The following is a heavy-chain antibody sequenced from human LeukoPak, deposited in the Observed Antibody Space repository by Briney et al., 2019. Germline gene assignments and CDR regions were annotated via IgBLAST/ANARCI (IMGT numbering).Heavy chain of an antibody. J-gene: IGHJ3*02. Sequence: GGSLRLSCAAPGFTFSDYYMSWIRQAPGKGLEWVSYISISGSTIYYADSVKGRFTISRDNAKNSLYLQMNSLRAEDTAVYYCARAQGDGYDDAFDIWGQGTMVTVSS. V-gene: IGHV3-11*01. CDR3: ARAQGDGYDDAFDI. CDR2: ISISGSTI. CDR1: GFTFSDYY. D-gene: IGHD5-24*01.